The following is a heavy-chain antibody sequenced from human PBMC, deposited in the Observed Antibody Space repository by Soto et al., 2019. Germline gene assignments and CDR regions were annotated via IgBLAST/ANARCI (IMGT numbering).Heavy chain of an antibody. CDR1: GFTFSTYA. D-gene: IGHD2-8*01. CDR3: ITDGPDGRAD. CDR2: ISGSGDST. Sequence: PGGSLRLACAASGFTFSTYAMNWVRQAPGKGLEWVSGISGSGDSTYYADSVKGRFTVSRDNSKNTLYLQMNSLKIEDTAVYYCITDGPDGRADWGQGTQVTVSS. J-gene: IGHJ4*02. V-gene: IGHV3-23*01.